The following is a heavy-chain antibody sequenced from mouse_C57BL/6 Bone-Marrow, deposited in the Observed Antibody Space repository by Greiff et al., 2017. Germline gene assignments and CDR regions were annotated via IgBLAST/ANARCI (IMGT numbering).Heavy chain of an antibody. Sequence: EVQLQQSGPELVKPGASVKMSCKASGYTFPDYNMHWVKPSHGKSLEWIGYINPNNGGTSYNQKFKGKATLTVNKSSSTAYMELRSLTSEDSAVYYCARFRAYAMDYWGQGTSVTVSS. CDR1: GYTFPDYN. D-gene: IGHD3-2*02. CDR2: INPNNGGT. V-gene: IGHV1-22*01. J-gene: IGHJ4*01. CDR3: ARFRAYAMDY.